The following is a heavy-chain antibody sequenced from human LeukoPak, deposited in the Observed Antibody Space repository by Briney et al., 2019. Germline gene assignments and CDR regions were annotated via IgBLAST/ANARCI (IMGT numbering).Heavy chain of an antibody. V-gene: IGHV4-34*01. Sequence: AAEPQSLPCAVYGGSFSGYYSRWTRQPPGKGREWSGEINHSGNTNYNRSLKSRVTIPVDTSKKQFSLTLSSATAADTAGYYCARHQYSGSYTIKAFDMWGQGTMVTVSS. CDR2: INHSGNT. J-gene: IGHJ3*02. CDR1: GGSFSGYY. CDR3: ARHQYSGSYTIKAFDM. D-gene: IGHD1-26*01.